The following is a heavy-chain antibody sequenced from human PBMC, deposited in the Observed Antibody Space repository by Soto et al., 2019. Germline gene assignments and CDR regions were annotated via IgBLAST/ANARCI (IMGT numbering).Heavy chain of an antibody. CDR1: WGTFSSYD. V-gene: IGHV1-69*06. D-gene: IGHD5-12*01. CDR3: ARDKEMATITEFVY. Sequence: QVQLVQSGTEVKKPGSSVKVSCKASWGTFSSYDISWVRQAPGQGLEWMGGIIPMFNTTNSAQRFQGRVTISADKSTSTVYMELNSLRSEDTAVYYCARDKEMATITEFVYWGQGTLVTVST. J-gene: IGHJ4*02. CDR2: IIPMFNTT.